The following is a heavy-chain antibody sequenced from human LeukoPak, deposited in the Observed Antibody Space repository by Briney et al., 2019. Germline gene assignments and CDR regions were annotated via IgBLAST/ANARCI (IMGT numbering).Heavy chain of an antibody. CDR3: ARSRGVVTPFDY. D-gene: IGHD2-21*02. Sequence: SETLSLTCTVSGDSISSYYWSWIRQPPGKGVEWIGYIYYSGRTKHNPSLKSRVTISLDTSKIQFSLKLSSMTAADTAVYYCARSRGVVTPFDYWGQGTLVTVSS. V-gene: IGHV4-59*01. CDR2: IYYSGRT. CDR1: GDSISSYY. J-gene: IGHJ4*02.